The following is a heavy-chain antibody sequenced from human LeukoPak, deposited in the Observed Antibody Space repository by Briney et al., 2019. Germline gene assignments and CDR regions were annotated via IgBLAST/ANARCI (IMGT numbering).Heavy chain of an antibody. J-gene: IGHJ4*02. V-gene: IGHV3-7*01. Sequence: GGSLRLSCAASGFTFSSYWMYWVRQAPGKGLEWVAMIKQDGSETYYVDSVKGRFTISRDNAENSLYLQMNSLRAEDAAVYHCAILRTNSDYRGQGTLVTVSS. CDR2: IKQDGSET. CDR1: GFTFSSYW. CDR3: AILRTNSDY. D-gene: IGHD3-16*01.